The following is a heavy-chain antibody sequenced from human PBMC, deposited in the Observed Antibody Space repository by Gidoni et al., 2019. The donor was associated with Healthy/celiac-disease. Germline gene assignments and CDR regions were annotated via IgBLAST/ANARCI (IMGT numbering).Heavy chain of an antibody. CDR1: GYTFPSYY. CDR2: INPSGGST. V-gene: IGHV1-46*03. CDR3: ARGTTTDYGDY. J-gene: IGHJ4*02. Sequence: HVQLVQSVAALKKPGASVQVSCKASGYTFPSYYMHWVRQDPGPGLEWMGIINPSGGSTSYAQKFQGRVTMTRDKCTSTVYMELSSLRSEDTAVYYCARGTTTDYGDYWGKGTLVTVSS. D-gene: IGHD1-7*01.